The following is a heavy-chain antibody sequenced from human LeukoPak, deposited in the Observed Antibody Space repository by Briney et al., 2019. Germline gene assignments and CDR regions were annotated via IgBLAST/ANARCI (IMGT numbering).Heavy chain of an antibody. CDR3: ARTVAGFVYY. CDR2: TYYRSKWYS. CDR1: GDSVSSDSAA. D-gene: IGHD6-19*01. V-gene: IGHV6-1*01. J-gene: IGHJ4*02. Sequence: SQTLSLTCAISGDSVSSDSAAWSWIRQSPSRGLEWLGRTYYRSKWYSDYAISVKSRITINPDTSKNQFSLQLNSVTPEDTAVYYCARTVAGFVYYWGQGTLVTVSS.